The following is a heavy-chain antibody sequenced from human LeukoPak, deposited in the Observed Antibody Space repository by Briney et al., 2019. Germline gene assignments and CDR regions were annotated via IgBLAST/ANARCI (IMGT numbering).Heavy chain of an antibody. V-gene: IGHV3-7*01. Sequence: PGGSLRLSCTASGFTFSGYWMTWVRQAPGKGPEWVANIKQDGSQRYYVDSVRGRFTISRDNAKNSLFLQMNGLRAEDTAVYYCARRGGSSCRRSPIDYWGQGTLVTVSS. CDR3: ARRGGSSCRRSPIDY. D-gene: IGHD6-6*01. J-gene: IGHJ4*02. CDR2: IKQDGSQR. CDR1: GFTFSGYW.